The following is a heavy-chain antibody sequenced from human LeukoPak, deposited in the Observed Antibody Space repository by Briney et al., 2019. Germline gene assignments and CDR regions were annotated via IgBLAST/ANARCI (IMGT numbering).Heavy chain of an antibody. D-gene: IGHD3-9*01. CDR2: IYYSGST. CDR3: ARNVLRYFDWLPTRRRRNWFDP. Sequence: KPSETLSLTCTVSGGSISSSSYYWGWIRQPPGKGLEWIGSIYYSGSTYYNPSLKSRVTISVDTSKNQFSLKLSSVTAADTAVYYCARNVLRYFDWLPTRRRRNWFDPWGQGTLVTVSS. CDR1: GGSISSSSYY. V-gene: IGHV4-39*07. J-gene: IGHJ5*02.